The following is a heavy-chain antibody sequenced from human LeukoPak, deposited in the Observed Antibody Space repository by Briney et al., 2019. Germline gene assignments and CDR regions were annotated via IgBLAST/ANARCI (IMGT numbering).Heavy chain of an antibody. CDR2: ISPTTGTT. D-gene: IGHD4-17*01. CDR1: GFTFSSYA. CDR3: AQEGEWTTTVSPFDY. Sequence: GGSLRLSCAASGFTFSSYAMSWIRQAPGKGLEWLSAISPTTGTTFYADSVKGRFTISRDNSKNTLYLQMNILRAEDTAVYYCAQEGEWTTTVSPFDYWGQGTLVTVSS. V-gene: IGHV3-23*01. J-gene: IGHJ4*02.